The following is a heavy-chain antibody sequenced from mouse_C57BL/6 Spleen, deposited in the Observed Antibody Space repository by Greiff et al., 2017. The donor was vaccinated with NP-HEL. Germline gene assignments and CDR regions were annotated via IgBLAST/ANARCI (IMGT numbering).Heavy chain of an antibody. D-gene: IGHD1-1*01. V-gene: IGHV1S81*02. J-gene: IGHJ2*01. Sequence: VQLQQSGAELVKAGASVKMSCKASGYTFTSSWMHWVKQRLGQGLEWFAETNPTNGRTYYNEKFKSKATLTVDKSSSTAYMLLSGPTFEDSAVYYCARSKKIVATYLDYWGQGTTLTVSS. CDR2: TNPTNGRT. CDR1: GYTFTSSW. CDR3: ARSKKIVATYLDY.